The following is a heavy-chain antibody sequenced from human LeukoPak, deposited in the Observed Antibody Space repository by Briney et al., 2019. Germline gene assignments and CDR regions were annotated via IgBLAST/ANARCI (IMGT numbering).Heavy chain of an antibody. Sequence: KTSETLSLTCNVSGDSLTSHFWSWIRQTPGKGLEWIGYVFHSGTTNYSPSLKSRVTISLDTSKKQFHLRLASVTAADTAVYYCARRMATVTDAFDIWGRGTMVSVSS. V-gene: IGHV4-59*08. CDR1: GDSLTSHF. J-gene: IGHJ3*02. CDR2: VFHSGTT. D-gene: IGHD5-24*01. CDR3: ARRMATVTDAFDI.